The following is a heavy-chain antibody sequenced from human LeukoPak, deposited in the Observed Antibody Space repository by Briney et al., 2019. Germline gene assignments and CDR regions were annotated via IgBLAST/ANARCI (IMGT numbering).Heavy chain of an antibody. Sequence: SETLSLTCAVYGGSFSGYYWSWIRQPPGKGLEWIGEINHSGSTNYNPSLKSRVTISVDTSKNQFSLKLSSVPAADTAVYYCARDLWNSVYDCWGQGTLVTVSS. V-gene: IGHV4-34*01. CDR1: GGSFSGYY. CDR2: INHSGST. CDR3: ARDLWNSVYDC. D-gene: IGHD1-7*01. J-gene: IGHJ4*02.